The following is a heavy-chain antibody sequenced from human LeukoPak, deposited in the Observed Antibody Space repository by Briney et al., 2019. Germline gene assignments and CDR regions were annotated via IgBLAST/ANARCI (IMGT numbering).Heavy chain of an antibody. Sequence: PSETLSLTCTVSGGSISSYYWSWIRQPPGEGLEWIGYIYYSGSTNYNPSLKSRVTISVDTSKNQFSLKLSSVTAADTAVYYCARDKVEGYMDVWGKGTTVTVAS. CDR3: ARDKVEGYMDV. CDR1: GGSISSYY. CDR2: IYYSGST. V-gene: IGHV4-59*01. J-gene: IGHJ6*03. D-gene: IGHD5-24*01.